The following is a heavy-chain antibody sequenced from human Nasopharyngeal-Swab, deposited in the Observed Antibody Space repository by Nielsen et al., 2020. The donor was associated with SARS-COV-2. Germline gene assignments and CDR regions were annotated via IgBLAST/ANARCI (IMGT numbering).Heavy chain of an antibody. J-gene: IGHJ4*02. Sequence: SVQVSCKASGGTFSSYGISWVRQAPAQGLEWMGRIIPTAGVANYAQQFQGRVTITADTSTSTSYMELSSLSSEDTAVYYCARDKRIYFDSSGYLDCWGQGTLVTVSS. CDR2: IIPTAGVA. D-gene: IGHD3-22*01. CDR3: ARDKRIYFDSSGYLDC. CDR1: GGTFSSYG. V-gene: IGHV1-69*04.